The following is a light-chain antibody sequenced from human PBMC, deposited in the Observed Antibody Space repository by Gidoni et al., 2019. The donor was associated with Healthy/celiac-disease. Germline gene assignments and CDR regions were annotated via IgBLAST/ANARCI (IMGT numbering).Light chain of an antibody. CDR2: WSS. CDR3: QQYYSTPWT. Sequence: EIVMTQSPDSLAVSLGERATINCKSSQSVLYSSNNKNDLAWYQQKPGQPPKLLIYWSSTRESWVPDRFSGSGSGTDFTLTISSLQAEDVAVYYCQQYYSTPWTFGQGTKVEIK. J-gene: IGKJ1*01. V-gene: IGKV4-1*01. CDR1: QSVLYSSNNKND.